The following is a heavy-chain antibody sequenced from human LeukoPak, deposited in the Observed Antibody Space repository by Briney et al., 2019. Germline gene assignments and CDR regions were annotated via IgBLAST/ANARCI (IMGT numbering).Heavy chain of an antibody. CDR3: AKLDYYGNY. V-gene: IGHV3-23*01. CDR2: ISGSSVTT. CDR1: GFNFDSYG. D-gene: IGHD3-10*01. J-gene: IGHJ4*02. Sequence: GGSLRLSCVASGFNFDSYGMSWVRQAPGKGLEWVSTISGSSVTTYYADSVKGRFTISRDNSKNTLYLQMNSLRAEDTAVYYCAKLDYYGNYWGQGTLVTVSS.